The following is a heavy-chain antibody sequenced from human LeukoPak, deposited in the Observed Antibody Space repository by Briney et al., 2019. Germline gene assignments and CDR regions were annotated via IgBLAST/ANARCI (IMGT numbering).Heavy chain of an antibody. V-gene: IGHV5-51*01. Sequence: GESLKIPCKGSGYSFSTYWIGWVRQMPGKGLEWMGIIFPGDSDTRYSPSSQGQVTISADKSISTAYLQWSSLKASDTAMYYCARRSYSASYYDYWGQGTLVTVSS. CDR2: IFPGDSDT. CDR1: GYSFSTYW. CDR3: ARRSYSASYYDY. D-gene: IGHD1-26*01. J-gene: IGHJ4*02.